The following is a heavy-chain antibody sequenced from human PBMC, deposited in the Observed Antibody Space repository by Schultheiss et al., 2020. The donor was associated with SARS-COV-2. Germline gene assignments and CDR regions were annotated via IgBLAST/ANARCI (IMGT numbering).Heavy chain of an antibody. J-gene: IGHJ3*02. Sequence: SETLSLTCTVSGGSISSGGYYWSWIRQLPGKGLEWIGYIFYSGSTYYNPSLKSLVTISVDTSKNQFSLKLSSVTAADTAVYYCARVHYDILTGYSDAFDIWGQGTMVTVSS. CDR1: GGSISSGGYY. CDR3: ARVHYDILTGYSDAFDI. V-gene: IGHV4-31*01. D-gene: IGHD3-9*01. CDR2: IFYSGST.